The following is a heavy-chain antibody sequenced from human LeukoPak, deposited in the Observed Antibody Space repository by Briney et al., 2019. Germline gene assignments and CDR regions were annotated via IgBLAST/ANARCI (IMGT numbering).Heavy chain of an antibody. D-gene: IGHD5-18*01. CDR1: GGPISSYY. V-gene: IGHV4-59*01. Sequence: PSGTLSLTCPVSGGPISSYYWSWIRQPPGKGLGGIGYNYYSGRTKYQPSLKRRGTLSVDTSKNQFSLKLSSVTAADTAVYYCARTTEGGYTYDYFFYYYMYVCGKGTTVTISS. CDR2: NYYSGRT. J-gene: IGHJ6*03. CDR3: ARTTEGGYTYDYFFYYYMYV.